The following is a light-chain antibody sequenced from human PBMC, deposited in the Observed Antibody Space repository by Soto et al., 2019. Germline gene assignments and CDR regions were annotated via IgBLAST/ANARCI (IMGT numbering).Light chain of an antibody. CDR2: GAS. V-gene: IGKV3-20*01. J-gene: IGKJ5*01. Sequence: EIVVTQAAAAPSLSTRGRANLSRRASESVSSSYLAWYQQKPGQAPRLLIYGASSRATGIPDRFSGSWSGTDFTLTISRLEPEDFAVYYCQQYGTSRSITFGPGTRLEIK. CDR3: QQYGTSRSIT. CDR1: ESVSSSY.